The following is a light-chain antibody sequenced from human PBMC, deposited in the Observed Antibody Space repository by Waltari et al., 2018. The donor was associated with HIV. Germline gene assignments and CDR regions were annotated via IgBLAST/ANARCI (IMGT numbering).Light chain of an antibody. V-gene: IGLV2-23*02. J-gene: IGLJ3*02. CDR2: EVT. Sequence: QSALTQPASVSGSPGQSITISCTGTSSDVGGYNLVSWYQQHPGKAPKLIIYEVTKRPSGVSNRCAAANAGNTACLTSSGLQAEDEAHYHCCSYAGSSTLVFGGGTNVIVL. CDR3: CSYAGSSTLV. CDR1: SSDVGGYNL.